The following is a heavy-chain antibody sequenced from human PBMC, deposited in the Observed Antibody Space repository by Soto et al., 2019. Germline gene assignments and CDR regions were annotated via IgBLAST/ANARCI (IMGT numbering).Heavy chain of an antibody. Sequence: LRLSCAASGFTFSSYSMNWVRQAPGKGLEWVSYISSSSSTIYYADSVKGRFTISRDNAKNSLYLQMNSLRAEDTAVYYCASHYCSGGSCYSEYFQHWGQGTLVTVSS. CDR3: ASHYCSGGSCYSEYFQH. J-gene: IGHJ1*01. CDR2: ISSSSSTI. D-gene: IGHD2-15*01. V-gene: IGHV3-48*01. CDR1: GFTFSSYS.